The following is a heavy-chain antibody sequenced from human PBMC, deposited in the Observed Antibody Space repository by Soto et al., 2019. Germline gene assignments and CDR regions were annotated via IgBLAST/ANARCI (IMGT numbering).Heavy chain of an antibody. CDR2: ISYDGSNK. Sequence: GGSLRLSCAASGFTFSSYAMHWVRQAPGKGLEWVAVISYDGSNKYYADSVKGRFTISRDNSKNTLYLQMNSLRAEDTAVYYCARDRVTDVLRFLEWLDYGMDVWGQGTTVTVSS. J-gene: IGHJ6*02. CDR3: ARDRVTDVLRFLEWLDYGMDV. CDR1: GFTFSSYA. V-gene: IGHV3-30-3*01. D-gene: IGHD3-3*01.